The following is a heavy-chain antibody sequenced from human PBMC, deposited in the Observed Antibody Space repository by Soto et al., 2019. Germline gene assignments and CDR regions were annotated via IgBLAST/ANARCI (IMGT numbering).Heavy chain of an antibody. CDR3: WRDVIGHDNYEYSGYYIDQ. V-gene: IGHV1-46*01. D-gene: IGHD3-22*01. CDR2: IDPSGGIT. J-gene: IGHJ4*02. CDR1: GYSFTNFH. Sequence: QVQLSQFGAEVKKPGASVKVSCKASGYSFTNFHIHWVRQAPGQGLEWMVMIDPSGGITRDAQRLQVRITITRDASTTTVYMELRRLTAADTAVYYCWRDVIGHDNYEYSGYYIDQWGQGTLVTVSS.